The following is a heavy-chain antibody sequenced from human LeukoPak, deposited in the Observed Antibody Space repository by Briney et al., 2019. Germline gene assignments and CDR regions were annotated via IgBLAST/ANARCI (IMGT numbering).Heavy chain of an antibody. V-gene: IGHV3-30*02. CDR2: IRYDGSNK. D-gene: IGHD2-21*01. CDR1: GFTSSSYG. Sequence: GGSLRLSCAASGFTSSSYGMHWVRQAPGKGLKGVAFIRYDGSNKYYADSVKGRFTISRDNSKNTLYLQMNSLRAEDTAVYYCAKDPGGGEVNWFDPWGQGTLVTVSS. J-gene: IGHJ5*02. CDR3: AKDPGGGEVNWFDP.